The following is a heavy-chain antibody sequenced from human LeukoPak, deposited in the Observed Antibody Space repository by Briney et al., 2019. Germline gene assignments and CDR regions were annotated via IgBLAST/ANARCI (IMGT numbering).Heavy chain of an antibody. V-gene: IGHV1-2*02. CDR2: INPNSGGT. D-gene: IGHD3-10*01. CDR1: GYTFTGYY. Sequence: ASVKVSCKASGYTFTGYYMHWVRQAPGQGLEWMGWINPNSGGTNYAQKFQGRVTMTRDTSISTAYMELSRLRSDDTAVYYCARSRLTLLWFGEPWDYWGQGTLVTVSS. CDR3: ARSRLTLLWFGEPWDY. J-gene: IGHJ4*02.